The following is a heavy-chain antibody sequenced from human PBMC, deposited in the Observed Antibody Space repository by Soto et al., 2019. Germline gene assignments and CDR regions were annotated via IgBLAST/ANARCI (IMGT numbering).Heavy chain of an antibody. V-gene: IGHV3-30*18. CDR1: GFTFSSYG. Sequence: GGSLRLSCAASGFTFSSYGMHWVRQAPGKGLEWVAVISYDGSNKYYADSVKGRFTISRDNSKNTLYLQMNSLRAEDTAVYYCAKDLLSRYYYYYGMDVWGQGTTVTVSS. CDR2: ISYDGSNK. CDR3: AKDLLSRYYYYYGMDV. D-gene: IGHD2-15*01. J-gene: IGHJ6*02.